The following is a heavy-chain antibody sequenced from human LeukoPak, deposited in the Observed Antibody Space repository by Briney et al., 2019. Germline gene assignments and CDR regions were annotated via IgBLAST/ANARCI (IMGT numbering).Heavy chain of an antibody. D-gene: IGHD3-9*01. J-gene: IGHJ6*03. V-gene: IGHV4-59*01. CDR1: GGSISSYY. CDR3: ARVASCLRYFDCALPYYYYYMDV. CDR2: IYYSGST. Sequence: SETLSLTCTVSGGSISSYYWSWIRQPPGKGLEWIGYIYYSGSTNYNPSLKSRVTISVDTSKNQFSLKLSSVTAADTAVYYCARVASCLRYFDCALPYYYYYMDVWGKGTTVTISS.